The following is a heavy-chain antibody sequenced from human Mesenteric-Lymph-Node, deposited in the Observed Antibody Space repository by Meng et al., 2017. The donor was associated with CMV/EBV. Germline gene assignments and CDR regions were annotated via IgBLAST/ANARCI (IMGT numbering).Heavy chain of an antibody. CDR2: VKFDGNT. V-gene: IGHV3-30*02. CDR3: AKDGGQPGTYYFSFDV. D-gene: IGHD3-3*01. CDR1: GFTFSSYS. Sequence: GESLKISCAASGFTFSSYSMNWVRQAPGKGLQWLGFVKFDGNTNYADSVKGRFTISKDNSRATLYLQVSSLRTEDTGIYYCAKDGGQPGTYYFSFDVWGEGTMVTVSS. J-gene: IGHJ3*01.